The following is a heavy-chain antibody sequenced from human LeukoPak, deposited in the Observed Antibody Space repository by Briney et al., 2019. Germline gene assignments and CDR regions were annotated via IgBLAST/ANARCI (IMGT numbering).Heavy chain of an antibody. Sequence: ASVKVSCMASGYSFTHYSMQVLRQAPGQGLEWMGIINPSGCSTSYAQRLQGRVSMTSDTSTSTVHMELSGVRSEVTAVYYCARVGGLGGSSISRCYDYMDGWGKGTTVTVSS. CDR1: GYSFTHYS. CDR3: ARVGGLGGSSISRCYDYMDG. D-gene: IGHD2-2*01. J-gene: IGHJ6*03. V-gene: IGHV1-46*01. CDR2: INPSGCST.